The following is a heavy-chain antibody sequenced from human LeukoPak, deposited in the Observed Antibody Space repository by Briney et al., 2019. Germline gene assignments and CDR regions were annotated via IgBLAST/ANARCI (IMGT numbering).Heavy chain of an antibody. J-gene: IGHJ4*02. CDR1: GFIFSNSW. CDR3: ARLYSGSYSFDY. D-gene: IGHD1-26*01. V-gene: IGHV3-7*01. CDR2: IRQDGIET. Sequence: GGSLRVSCAASGFIFSNSWMSWVRQTPGKELEWVANIRQDGIETDYMDSVKGRFIISRDNARNSLYLQMNSLRAEDTAVYYCARLYSGSYSFDYWGLGTLVTVSS.